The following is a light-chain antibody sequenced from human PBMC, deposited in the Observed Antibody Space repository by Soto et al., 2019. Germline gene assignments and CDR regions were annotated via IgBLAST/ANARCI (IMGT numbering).Light chain of an antibody. J-gene: IGKJ1*01. CDR3: QQDGSSPPRT. Sequence: DIVFTQSPGLAPSCPGERATLSCRTSQSISKDFLAWYQQKPGQAPRLPIYGPSTRATDVPDRFSGSGSGADFTLTISRLEPEDFAGYYCQQDGSSPPRTFGQGTKVYIK. CDR1: QSISKDF. V-gene: IGKV3-20*01. CDR2: GPS.